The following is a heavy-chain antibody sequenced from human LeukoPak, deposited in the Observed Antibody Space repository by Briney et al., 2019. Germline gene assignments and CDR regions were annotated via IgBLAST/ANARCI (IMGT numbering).Heavy chain of an antibody. D-gene: IGHD6-19*01. CDR1: GASISSHY. Sequence: SETLSLTCAVSGASISSHYWTWIRQPPGKGLEWIGYVYYSGSTNYNPSLKSRVTISVDTSKNQFSLNLTSVTAADTAIYYCARLRSDYGSGWFRYFQHWGPGTLVIVSS. CDR2: VYYSGST. J-gene: IGHJ1*01. CDR3: ARLRSDYGSGWFRYFQH. V-gene: IGHV4-59*11.